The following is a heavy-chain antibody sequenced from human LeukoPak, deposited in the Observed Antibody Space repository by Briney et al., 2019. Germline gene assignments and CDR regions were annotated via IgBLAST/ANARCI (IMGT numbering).Heavy chain of an antibody. V-gene: IGHV5-10-1*01. Sequence: GKSLKRSCKGSGYSFTSYWISWVRQLPGKGLEWMGRIDPSDSYTNYSPSFQGHVTISADKSISTAYLQWSSLKASDTAMYYCARHGRGGYSSSSWFDYWGQGTLVTVSS. CDR1: GYSFTSYW. CDR2: IDPSDSYT. CDR3: ARHGRGGYSSSSWFDY. J-gene: IGHJ4*02. D-gene: IGHD6-6*01.